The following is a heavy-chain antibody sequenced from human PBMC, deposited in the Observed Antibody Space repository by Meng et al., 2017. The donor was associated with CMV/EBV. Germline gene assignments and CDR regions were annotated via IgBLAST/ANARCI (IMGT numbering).Heavy chain of an antibody. V-gene: IGHV3-30*02. CDR3: AKDGWDTAMPEGVNGMDV. CDR2: IRYDGSNK. Sequence: GGSLRLSCAASGFTFSSYGMHWVRQAPGKGLEWVAFIRYDGSNKYYADSVKGRFTISRDNSKNTLYLQMNSLRAEDTAVHYCAKDGWDTAMPEGVNGMDVWGQGTTVTVSS. J-gene: IGHJ6*02. D-gene: IGHD5-18*01. CDR1: GFTFSSYG.